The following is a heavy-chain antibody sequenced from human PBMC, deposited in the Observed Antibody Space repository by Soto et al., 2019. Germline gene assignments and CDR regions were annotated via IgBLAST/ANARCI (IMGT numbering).Heavy chain of an antibody. CDR2: IGSKGQNYAT. D-gene: IGHD1-26*01. V-gene: IGHV3-73*02. CDR1: GFSFSDSA. CDR3: TKYSGTSSAPAA. J-gene: IGHJ5*02. Sequence: EVQLVESGGGLVQPGGSLKLSCAASGFSFSDSAMHWVRQASGKGLEWVGRIGSKGQNYATTYAASVKGRFIISTDESKNTAHLQMNSLKTEDTPVYYCTKYSGTSSAPAALGQGTLVTVSS.